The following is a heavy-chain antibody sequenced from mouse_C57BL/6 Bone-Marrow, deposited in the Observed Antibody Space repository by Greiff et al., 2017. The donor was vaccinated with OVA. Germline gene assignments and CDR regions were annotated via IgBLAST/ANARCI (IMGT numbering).Heavy chain of an antibody. D-gene: IGHD1-1*02. V-gene: IGHV1-55*01. CDR1: GYTFTSYW. Sequence: QVQLQQPGAELVKPGASVKMSCKASGYTFTSYWITWVKQRPGQGLEWIGDIYPGSGSTNYNEKFKSKATLTVDTSSSTAYMQLSSLTSEESAGYYCARTRYGSSCFAYWGQGTRVTVSA. CDR2: IYPGSGST. CDR3: ARTRYGSSCFAY. J-gene: IGHJ3*01.